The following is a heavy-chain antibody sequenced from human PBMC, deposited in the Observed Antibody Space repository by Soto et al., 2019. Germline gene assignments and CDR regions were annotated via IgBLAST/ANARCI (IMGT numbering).Heavy chain of an antibody. CDR2: LSYDGIAQ. CDR1: GFNLSRQD. V-gene: IGHV3-30*18. CDR3: VKGGWYGSSSPSDR. Sequence: QEQLVESGGDVVQPGGSLRLSCAASGFNLSRQDMHWVRQAPGKGLEWVAVLSYDGIAQYYADSVKGRFTISRDNSKNTLYLQMNSLRVEDTALYYCVKGGWYGSSSPSDRWGQGTLVTVSS. D-gene: IGHD6-6*01. J-gene: IGHJ5*02.